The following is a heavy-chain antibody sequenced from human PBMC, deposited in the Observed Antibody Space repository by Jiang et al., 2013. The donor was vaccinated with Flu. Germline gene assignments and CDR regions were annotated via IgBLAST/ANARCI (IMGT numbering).Heavy chain of an antibody. CDR3: AKALTMVRGVHPYYFDY. Sequence: VQLLESGEGLVQPGGSLRLSCAASGFTFSSYAMSWVRQAPGKGLEWVSAIGGSGDSKYYADSVKGRFTISRDNSKNTLYLQMNSLRAEDTAVYYCAKALTMVRGVHPYYFDYWGQGTPVTVSS. CDR1: GFTFSSYA. V-gene: IGHV3-23*01. D-gene: IGHD3-10*01. J-gene: IGHJ4*02. CDR2: IGGSGDSK.